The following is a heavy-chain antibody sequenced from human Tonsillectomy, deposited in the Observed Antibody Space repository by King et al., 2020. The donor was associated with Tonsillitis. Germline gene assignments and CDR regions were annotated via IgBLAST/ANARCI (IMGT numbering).Heavy chain of an antibody. CDR1: GFTFSNYA. J-gene: IGHJ4*02. V-gene: IGHV3-23*04. D-gene: IGHD3-3*01. CDR3: ANQKALDFLKNLDR. Sequence: VQLVESGGGLVQPGGSLRLSCVASGFTFSNYAMSWVRQAPGKGLEWVSGISASGGSTNNVDSAKGRFVISRDKSKSTLSMQKNSLRVEDTAIYSCANQKALDFLKNLDRWGQATLVSVS. CDR2: ISASGGST.